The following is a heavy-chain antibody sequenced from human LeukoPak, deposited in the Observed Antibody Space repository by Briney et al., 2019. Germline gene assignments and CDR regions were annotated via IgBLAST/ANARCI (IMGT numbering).Heavy chain of an antibody. Sequence: SETLSLTCTVSGGSISSSSYYWGWIRQPPGKGLEWIGSIYYSGSTYYNPSLKSRVTISIDTSKNQLSLRLSSVTAADTAVYYCAKGVRNLDVWGQGTTVTVSS. CDR2: IYYSGST. J-gene: IGHJ6*02. CDR3: AKGVRNLDV. CDR1: GGSISSSSYY. V-gene: IGHV4-39*07.